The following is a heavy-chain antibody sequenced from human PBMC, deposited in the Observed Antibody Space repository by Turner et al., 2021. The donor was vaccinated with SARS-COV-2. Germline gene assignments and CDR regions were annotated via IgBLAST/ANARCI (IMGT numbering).Heavy chain of an antibody. CDR1: GFTFSSYA. CDR3: ARDLVRYSSSWYGSDGDYFGMDV. Sequence: EVQLLESGGGLVQPGGSLRLSCAASGFTFSSYAMSWVRQAPGKGLEWVSYISSSGSIIYYADSVKGRFTISRDNAKNSLYLQMNSLRAEDTAVYYCARDLVRYSSSWYGSDGDYFGMDVWGQGTTVTVSS. J-gene: IGHJ6*02. CDR2: ISSSGSII. V-gene: IGHV3-48*03. D-gene: IGHD6-13*01.